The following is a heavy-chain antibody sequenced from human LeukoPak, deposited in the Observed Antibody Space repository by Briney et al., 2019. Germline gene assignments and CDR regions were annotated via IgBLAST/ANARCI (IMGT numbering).Heavy chain of an antibody. J-gene: IGHJ4*02. D-gene: IGHD6-25*01. CDR1: GGSISSYY. V-gene: IGHV4-59*01. CDR2: IYYSGST. CDR3: ARAWRLPNFDY. Sequence: SETLSLTCTVSGGSISSYYLSWIRQPPGKGLEWIGYIYYSGSTNYNPSLKSRVTISVDTSKNQFSLKLSSVTAADTAVYYCARAWRLPNFDYWGQGTLVTVSS.